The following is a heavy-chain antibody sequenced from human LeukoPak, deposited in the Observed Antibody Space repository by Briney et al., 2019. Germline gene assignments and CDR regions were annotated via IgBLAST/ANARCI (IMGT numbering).Heavy chain of an antibody. CDR2: ISGSGSTT. CDR3: AREREDCSSSSCYEEFDC. D-gene: IGHD2-2*01. V-gene: IGHV3-48*03. Sequence: RGSLRLSCVASGFTFSSYEMIWIRQAPGKGLEWVSYISGSGSTTYYADSVRGRFTTSRDNAENSLYLQMNNLRAEDTAIYYCAREREDCSSSSCYEEFDCWGQGTLVTVSS. J-gene: IGHJ4*02. CDR1: GFTFSSYE.